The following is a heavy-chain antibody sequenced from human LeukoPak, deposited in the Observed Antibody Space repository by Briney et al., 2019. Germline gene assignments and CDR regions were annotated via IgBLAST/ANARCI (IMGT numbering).Heavy chain of an antibody. V-gene: IGHV4-4*02. D-gene: IGHD4-17*01. CDR2: IYYSGST. CDR3: ARDMGGDYDIQDAFDI. Sequence: SETLSLTCAVSGGSISSSNWWSWVRQPPGKGLEWIGYIYYSGSTYYNPSLKSRVTISVDTSKNQFSLKLSSVTAADTAVYYCARDMGGDYDIQDAFDIWGQGTMVTVSS. CDR1: GGSISSSNW. J-gene: IGHJ3*02.